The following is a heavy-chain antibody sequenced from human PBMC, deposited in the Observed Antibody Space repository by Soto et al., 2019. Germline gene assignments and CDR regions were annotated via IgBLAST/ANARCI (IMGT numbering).Heavy chain of an antibody. CDR3: VRGSNDWIGVDY. Sequence: EVQLVESGGGLVQPGGSLRLSSEVSGFIFSSYWMHWVRQAPGKGLVWVSRINTDGSSRTYADSVEGRFTISRDNAKNTLYLQIDSLRDEDTAVYFCVRGSNDWIGVDYWGQGTLATVSS. D-gene: IGHD6-19*01. V-gene: IGHV3-74*01. J-gene: IGHJ4*02. CDR1: GFIFSSYW. CDR2: INTDGSSR.